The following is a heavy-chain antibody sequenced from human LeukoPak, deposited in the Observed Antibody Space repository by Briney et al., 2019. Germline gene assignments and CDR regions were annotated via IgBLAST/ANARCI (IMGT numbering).Heavy chain of an antibody. CDR1: GGSFSAYY. CDR2: INHSGST. D-gene: IGHD4-17*01. CDR3: ARWETVTSSDY. J-gene: IGHJ4*02. Sequence: SETLSLTCAVYGGSFSAYYCHWFRQPPGKGLEWIGEINHSGSTKHNPFFKSRVTISLDTSNNQFSLKLSSVTAADTAVYYCARWETVTSSDYWGQGTLVTVSS. V-gene: IGHV4-34*01.